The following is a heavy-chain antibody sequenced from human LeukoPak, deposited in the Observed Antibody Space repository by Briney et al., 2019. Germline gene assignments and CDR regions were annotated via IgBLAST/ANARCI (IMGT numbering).Heavy chain of an antibody. V-gene: IGHV5-51*01. CDR3: AIGETMVRGFSGFDP. CDR2: ISPGDSDT. J-gene: IGHJ5*02. Sequence: GESLKISCKGSGYSFTSYWIGWVRQMPGKGLEWMGIISPGDSDTRYSTSFQGQVTISADKSISTAYLQWSSIKASGTAMYYCAIGETMVRGFSGFDPWGQGTLVTVSS. D-gene: IGHD3-10*01. CDR1: GYSFTSYW.